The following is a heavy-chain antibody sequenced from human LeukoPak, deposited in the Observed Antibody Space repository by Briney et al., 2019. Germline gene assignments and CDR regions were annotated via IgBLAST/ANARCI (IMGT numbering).Heavy chain of an antibody. Sequence: ASVKVSCKPSVYSFTTYGISWVRQAPGQGLEWMGWISSYNDDIDFEQKFQGRVTMTTDTSTSTAYMELRSLRSDDTAVYYCARGWELDCWGQGTLVTVSS. CDR1: VYSFTTYG. J-gene: IGHJ4*02. D-gene: IGHD1-26*01. CDR3: ARGWELDC. CDR2: ISSYNDDI. V-gene: IGHV1-18*01.